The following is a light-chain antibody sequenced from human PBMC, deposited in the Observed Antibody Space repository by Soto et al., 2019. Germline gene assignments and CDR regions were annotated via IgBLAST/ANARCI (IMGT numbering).Light chain of an antibody. CDR1: QSVSSN. V-gene: IGKV3-15*01. CDR2: GAS. CDR3: QQYYNWPRT. Sequence: IVMTQSPATLSVSPGEGATLSCRASQSVSSNLAWYQQKPGQAPRLLIYGASTRATGIPARFSGSGSGTESTLTISSLQPEDFEVYYCQQYYNWPRTFGQGTKVDIK. J-gene: IGKJ1*01.